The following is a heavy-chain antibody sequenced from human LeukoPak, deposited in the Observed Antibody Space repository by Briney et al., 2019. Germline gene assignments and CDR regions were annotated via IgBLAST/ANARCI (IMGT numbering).Heavy chain of an antibody. J-gene: IGHJ4*02. CDR1: GFTFSTYA. Sequence: PGGSLRLSCAASGFTFSTYAMSWVRQAPGKGLEWVSAISGSGGSTYYADSVKGRFTISRDNSKNTLYLQMNSLRAEDTAVYYCAKFGFGELPPRHFDYWGQGTLVTVSS. CDR3: AKFGFGELPPRHFDY. D-gene: IGHD3-10*01. V-gene: IGHV3-23*01. CDR2: ISGSGGST.